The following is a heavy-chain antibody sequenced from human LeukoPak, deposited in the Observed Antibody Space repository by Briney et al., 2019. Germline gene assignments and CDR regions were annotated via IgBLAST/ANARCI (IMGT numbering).Heavy chain of an antibody. V-gene: IGHV4-59*01. CDR1: GGSISSYY. Sequence: SETLSLTCTVSGGSISSYYWSWLRQPPGKGLEWIGYIYYSGSTNYNPSLTSRVTISVNTSKNQFSLKLSSVTAADTAVYYCARDYYGSGSYYNDYYYYMDVWGKGTTVTVSS. CDR3: ARDYYGSGSYYNDYYYYMDV. CDR2: IYYSGST. D-gene: IGHD3-10*01. J-gene: IGHJ6*03.